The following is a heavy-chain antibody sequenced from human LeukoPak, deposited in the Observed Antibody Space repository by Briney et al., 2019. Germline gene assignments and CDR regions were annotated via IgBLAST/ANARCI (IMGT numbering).Heavy chain of an antibody. J-gene: IGHJ4*02. Sequence: PGGSLRLSCAASGFTFSDYYMSWIRQAPRKGLEWVSYISSSGSTIYYADSVKGRFTISRDNAKNSLYLQMNSLRAEDTAVYYCARTLEGIVVVPAAKDWGQGTLVTVSS. V-gene: IGHV3-11*01. CDR2: ISSSGSTI. D-gene: IGHD2-2*01. CDR3: ARTLEGIVVVPAAKD. CDR1: GFTFSDYY.